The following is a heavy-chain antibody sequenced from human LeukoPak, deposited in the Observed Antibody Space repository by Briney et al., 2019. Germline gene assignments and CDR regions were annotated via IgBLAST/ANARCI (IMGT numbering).Heavy chain of an antibody. V-gene: IGHV4-39*01. CDR2: IYYSGST. CDR3: ARLEGSYFDV. J-gene: IGHJ4*02. D-gene: IGHD1-26*01. CDR1: GGSISSSSYY. Sequence: SETLSLTCTVSGGSISSSSYYWGWIRQPPGKGLEWIGSIYYSGSTYYNPSLKSRVTISVDTSKNQFSLKLSSVTAADTAVYYCARLEGSYFDVWGQGTLVTVSS.